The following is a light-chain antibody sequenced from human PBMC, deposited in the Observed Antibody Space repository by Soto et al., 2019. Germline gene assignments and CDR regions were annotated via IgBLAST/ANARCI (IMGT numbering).Light chain of an antibody. J-gene: IGLJ1*01. CDR3: SSYTGAYTDV. CDR2: EVS. Sequence: QSALTQPASVSGSPGQSITISCTGTRNDIGDYSFVSWYQQYPGKVPKLLIYEVSDRPSGVSSRFSGSKSGNTASLTISGLQADDEAHYYCSSYTGAYTDVFGTGTKLTVL. CDR1: RNDIGDYSF. V-gene: IGLV2-14*03.